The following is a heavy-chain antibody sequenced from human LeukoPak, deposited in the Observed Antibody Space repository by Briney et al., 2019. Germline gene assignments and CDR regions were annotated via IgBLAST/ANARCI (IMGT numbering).Heavy chain of an antibody. J-gene: IGHJ3*02. CDR2: IWYDGSNK. Sequence: GGSLRLSCAASGFTFSSYGMHWVRQAPGKGLEWVAVIWYDGSNKYYAGSVKGRFTISRDNSKNTLYLQMNSLRAEDTAVYYCARDSPRLFAFDIWGQGTMVTVSS. CDR3: ARDSPRLFAFDI. V-gene: IGHV3-33*01. CDR1: GFTFSSYG.